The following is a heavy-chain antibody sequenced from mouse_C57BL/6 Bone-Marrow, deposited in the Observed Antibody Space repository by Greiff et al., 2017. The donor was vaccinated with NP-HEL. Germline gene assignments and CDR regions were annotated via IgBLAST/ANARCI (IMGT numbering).Heavy chain of an antibody. J-gene: IGHJ2*01. CDR2: ISNGGGST. Sequence: EVKLMESGGGLVQPGGSLKLSCAASGFTFSDYYMYWVRQTPEKRLEWVAYISNGGGSTYYPDTVKGRFTISRDNAKNTLYLQMSRLKSEDTAMYYCATWGYWGQGTTLTVSS. CDR1: GFTFSDYY. V-gene: IGHV5-12*01. CDR3: ATWGY.